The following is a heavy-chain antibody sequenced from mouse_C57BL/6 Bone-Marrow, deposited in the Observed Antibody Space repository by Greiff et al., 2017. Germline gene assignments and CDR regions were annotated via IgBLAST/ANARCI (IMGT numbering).Heavy chain of an antibody. CDR2: IRNKANGYTT. Sequence: EVQLVESGGGLVQPGGSLSLSCAASGFTFTDYYMSWVRQPPGKALEWLGFIRNKANGYTTEYSVSVKGRFTISRDNSQSILYLQMNALRAEDSATYYCARYKGNSGFYSYYLDYWGQGTTLTVSS. CDR1: GFTFTDYY. J-gene: IGHJ2*01. V-gene: IGHV7-3*01. D-gene: IGHD2-1*01. CDR3: ARYKGNSGFYSYYLDY.